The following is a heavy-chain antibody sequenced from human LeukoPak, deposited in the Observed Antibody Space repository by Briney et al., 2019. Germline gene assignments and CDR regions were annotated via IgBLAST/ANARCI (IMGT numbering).Heavy chain of an antibody. CDR1: GGTFSDYG. D-gene: IGHD3-22*01. CDR3: ARALDSSGYYSDNWFDP. J-gene: IGHJ5*02. Sequence: AASVKVTCKASGGTFSDYGINWLRQAPGQGLEWMGGIAAVSGSANYLQNFQGRVTITADESMTTAYMELSSLRSEDTAVYYCARALDSSGYYSDNWFDPWGQETLVTVSS. V-gene: IGHV1-69*13. CDR2: IAAVSGSA.